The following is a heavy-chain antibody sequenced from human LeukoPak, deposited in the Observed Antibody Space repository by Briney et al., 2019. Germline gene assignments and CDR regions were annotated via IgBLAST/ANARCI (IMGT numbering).Heavy chain of an antibody. Sequence: GESLQISCKGSGYSFTSYWIGWVRQMPGKGLEWMGIIYPGDSDTRYSPSFQGQVTISADKSISTAYLQWSSLKASDTAMYYCASSPEDYGGNSSPDDAFDIWGQGTMVTVSS. D-gene: IGHD4-23*01. J-gene: IGHJ3*02. V-gene: IGHV5-51*01. CDR2: IYPGDSDT. CDR1: GYSFTSYW. CDR3: ASSPEDYGGNSSPDDAFDI.